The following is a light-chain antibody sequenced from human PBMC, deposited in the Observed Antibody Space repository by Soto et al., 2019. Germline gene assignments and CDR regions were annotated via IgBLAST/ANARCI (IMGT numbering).Light chain of an antibody. CDR2: EVT. V-gene: IGLV2-8*01. Sequence: QSVLTQPPSASGSHGQSVTISCTGTSSDVGGYNYVSWYQQHPGKAPKLMIHEVTKRPSGVPDRFSGSKSGNTASLTVSGLQAEDEADYYCSSYAGSNNVVFGGGTKVTVL. CDR3: SSYAGSNNVV. J-gene: IGLJ2*01. CDR1: SSDVGGYNY.